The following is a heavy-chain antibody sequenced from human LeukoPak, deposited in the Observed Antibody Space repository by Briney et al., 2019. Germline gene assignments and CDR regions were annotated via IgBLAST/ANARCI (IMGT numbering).Heavy chain of an antibody. CDR1: GYTLTELS. Sequence: ASVKVSCKVSGYTLTELSMHWVRQAPGKGLEWMGGFDPEDGETIYAQKFQGRVTMTEDTSTDTAYMELSSLRSEDTAVYYCATGGIAVAGAYCYGMDVWGKGTTVTVSS. D-gene: IGHD6-19*01. CDR2: FDPEDGET. V-gene: IGHV1-24*01. CDR3: ATGGIAVAGAYCYGMDV. J-gene: IGHJ6*04.